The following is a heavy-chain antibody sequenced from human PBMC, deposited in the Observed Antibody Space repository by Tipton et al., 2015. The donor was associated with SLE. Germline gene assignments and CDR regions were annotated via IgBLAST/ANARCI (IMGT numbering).Heavy chain of an antibody. CDR2: VHPTGSP. J-gene: IGHJ3*02. CDR3: AATLDVLDI. CDR1: GVSISSGSYY. Sequence: TLSLTCTVSGVSISSGSYYWNWIRQTAGKGLEWIGRVHPTGSPFYTPSLESRVALSVDMSKNGFSLKLTAVTAADTAVYYCAATLDVLDIWGQGTMVTVSS. V-gene: IGHV4-61*02.